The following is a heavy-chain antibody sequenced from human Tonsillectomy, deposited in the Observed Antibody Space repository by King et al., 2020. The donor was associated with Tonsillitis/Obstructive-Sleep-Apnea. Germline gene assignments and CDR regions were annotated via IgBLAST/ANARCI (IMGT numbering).Heavy chain of an antibody. CDR2: TRNKANSYIK. CDR1: GFTFSDHY. J-gene: IGHJ3*02. Sequence: VQLVESGGGLVQPGGSLRLSCAASGFTFSDHYMDWVRQAPGKGLEWVGRTRNKANSYIKEYAASVKGRFTISRDDSKNSLYLQMNSLNTEDTAVYYCARVFPTSSSDAFDIWGQGTMVTVSS. CDR3: ARVFPTSSSDAFDI. V-gene: IGHV3-72*01. D-gene: IGHD6-13*01.